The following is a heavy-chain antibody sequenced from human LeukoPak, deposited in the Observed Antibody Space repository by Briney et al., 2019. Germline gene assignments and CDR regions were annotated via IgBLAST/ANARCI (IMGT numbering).Heavy chain of an antibody. CDR1: GFTFSSYE. J-gene: IGHJ4*02. CDR2: ISSSGSTI. D-gene: IGHD1-26*01. V-gene: IGHV3-48*03. Sequence: GGSLRLSCAASGFTFSSYEMNWVRQAPGKGLEWVSYISSSGSTIYYADSVKGRFTISRDNAKNSLYLQMNSLRAEDTAVYYCARDGGTEWELPNLDYWGQGTLVTVSS. CDR3: ARDGGTEWELPNLDY.